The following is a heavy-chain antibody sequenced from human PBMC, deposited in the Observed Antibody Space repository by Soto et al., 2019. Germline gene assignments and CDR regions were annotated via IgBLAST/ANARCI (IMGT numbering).Heavy chain of an antibody. Sequence: VQVVESGGGLVQPGGSLRLSCAASGFIASNYAMSWDRQAPGKGLEWVSGFSGSGGATFYADSVKGRFTISRDSSKNTVYLQITRLRVEVTAVYYCANAGGDYWGEGTLVTVSS. CDR2: FSGSGGAT. V-gene: IGHV3-23*04. CDR1: GFIASNYA. D-gene: IGHD3-10*01. J-gene: IGHJ4*02. CDR3: ANAGGDY.